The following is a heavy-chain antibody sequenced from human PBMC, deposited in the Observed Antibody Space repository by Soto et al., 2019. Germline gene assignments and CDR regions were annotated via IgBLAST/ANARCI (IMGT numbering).Heavy chain of an antibody. CDR3: ARVMIVHRDGDFDI. V-gene: IGHV3-21*01. CDR2: ISSSSSYI. D-gene: IGHD3-22*01. J-gene: IGHJ3*02. Sequence: PGGSLRLSCAASGFTFSSYAMSWVRQAPGKGLEWVSAISSSSSYIYYADSVKGRFTISRDNAKNSLYLQMNSLRAEDTAVYYCARVMIVHRDGDFDIWGQGTMVTVS. CDR1: GFTFSSYA.